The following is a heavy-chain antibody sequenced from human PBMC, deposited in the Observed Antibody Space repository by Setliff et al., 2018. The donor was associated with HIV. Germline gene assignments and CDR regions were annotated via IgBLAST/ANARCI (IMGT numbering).Heavy chain of an antibody. J-gene: IGHJ5*02. Sequence: SETLSLPCRVYGGSITSGNYYWGWIRQAPGKGLEWIASMIYGGDTWYNPSLKRRVTIYVDTANNEISLRLSSVTAEDTSVYRCARPHSGRGGGAWFDPWGQGIQVTVSS. V-gene: IGHV4-39*01. CDR1: GGSITSGNYY. CDR3: ARPHSGRGGGAWFDP. D-gene: IGHD6-19*01. CDR2: MIYGGDT.